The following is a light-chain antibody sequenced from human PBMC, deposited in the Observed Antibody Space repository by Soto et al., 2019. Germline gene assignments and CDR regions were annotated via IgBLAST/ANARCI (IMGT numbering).Light chain of an antibody. V-gene: IGKV3-20*01. CDR1: QSVSISS. Sequence: EIVLTQSPGTLSLSPGERATLSCRASQSVSISSLAWYQQKPGQAPRLLIYSASSRATGIPDRFSGSGSGTDFTLTISRLEPEDFAVYYCQQYGSSSYTFGQGTILEIK. CDR2: SAS. CDR3: QQYGSSSYT. J-gene: IGKJ2*01.